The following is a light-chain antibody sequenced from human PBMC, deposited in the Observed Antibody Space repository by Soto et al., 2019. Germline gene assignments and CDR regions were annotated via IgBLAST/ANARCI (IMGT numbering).Light chain of an antibody. CDR2: DVS. CDR1: SSDIGAYDY. J-gene: IGLJ1*01. V-gene: IGLV2-14*03. CDR3: SSYADSSARDYV. Sequence: QSALTQPASVSGSPGQSITISCTGTSSDIGAYDYFSWYQQHPGGVPKLLIFDVSSRPSGVSSRFSGSKSGNTASLTISGLQADDESDYYCSSYADSSARDYVFGGGTKVTVL.